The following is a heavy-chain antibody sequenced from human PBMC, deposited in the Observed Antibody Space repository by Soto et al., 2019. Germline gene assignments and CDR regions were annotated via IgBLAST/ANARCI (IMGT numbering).Heavy chain of an antibody. CDR1: GFIFSNHG. D-gene: IGHD1-1*01. CDR2: IWSDGNNR. CDR3: VRGDNWNDEASDY. Sequence: SLRLSCAASGFIFSNHGMHWVRQAPGKGLEWVAVIWSDGNNRYYADSVKGRFTISRDNSKNTLYLQMNSLRAEDTAVYYCVRGDNWNDEASDYWGQGTLVTVSS. J-gene: IGHJ4*02. V-gene: IGHV3-33*01.